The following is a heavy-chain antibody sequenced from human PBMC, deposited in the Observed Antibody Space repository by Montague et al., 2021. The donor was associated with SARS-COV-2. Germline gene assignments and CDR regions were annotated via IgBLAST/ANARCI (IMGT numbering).Heavy chain of an antibody. Sequence: TLSLTCTVSGGSISSGYFYWSWIRQPAGKGLEWIGLIYPGGNTNYNPSLKNRVTISVDTSKNQFSLKLSSVTAADAAVYYCARETYTSGWFQQFDYWGQGTLVTVSS. CDR3: ARETYTSGWFQQFDY. V-gene: IGHV4-61*02. D-gene: IGHD6-19*01. CDR2: IYPGGNT. J-gene: IGHJ4*02. CDR1: GGSISSGYFY.